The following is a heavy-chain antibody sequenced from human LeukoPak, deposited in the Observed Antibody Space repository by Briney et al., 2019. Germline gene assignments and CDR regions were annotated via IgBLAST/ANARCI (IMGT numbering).Heavy chain of an antibody. J-gene: IGHJ4*02. CDR3: AYHRIQLWLHPLDY. CDR2: ISGSGGST. CDR1: GFTFSSYA. V-gene: IGHV3-23*01. Sequence: PGGSLRLSCAASGFTFSSYAMHWVRQAPGKGLEWVSAISGSGGSTYYADSVKGRFTISRDNSKNTLYLQMNSLRAEDTAVYYCAYHRIQLWLHPLDYWGQGTLVTVSS. D-gene: IGHD5-18*01.